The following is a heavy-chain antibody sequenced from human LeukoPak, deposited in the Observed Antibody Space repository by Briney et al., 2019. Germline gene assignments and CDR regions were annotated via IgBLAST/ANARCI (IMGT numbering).Heavy chain of an antibody. J-gene: IGHJ4*02. CDR2: INPSGGST. Sequence: ASVKVSCKASGYTFTSYYMHWVRQAPRQGLEWMGIINPSGGSTSYAQKLQGRVTMTRDTSTSTVYMELSSLRSEDPAVYYCARGYYGSGSYYKTSLGYWGQGTLVTVSS. CDR3: ARGYYGSGSYYKTSLGY. CDR1: GYTFTSYY. V-gene: IGHV1-46*01. D-gene: IGHD3-10*01.